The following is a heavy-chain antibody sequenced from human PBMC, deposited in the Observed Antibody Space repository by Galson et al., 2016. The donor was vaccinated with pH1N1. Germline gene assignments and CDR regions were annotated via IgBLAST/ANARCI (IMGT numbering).Heavy chain of an antibody. CDR2: VDHEDRKT. CDR1: GYTFTDFY. D-gene: IGHD6-19*01. CDR3: ATRRYRILEAVDY. Sequence: VKVSCKVSGYTFTDFYIHWVRQAPGKGLEWVGLVDHEDRKTIYADKFQDRITITADTSTDTAYMELSSLRSEDTAVYFCATRRYRILEAVDYWGQGTLVTVSS. V-gene: IGHV1-69-2*01. J-gene: IGHJ4*02.